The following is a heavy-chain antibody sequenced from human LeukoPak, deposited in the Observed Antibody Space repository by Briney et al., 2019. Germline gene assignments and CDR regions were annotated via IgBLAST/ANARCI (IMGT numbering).Heavy chain of an antibody. CDR2: IKQDGSVE. J-gene: IGHJ4*02. CDR3: ARDRGGGYFDY. Sequence: GGSLRLSCAASGFSFGSYWMSWLRQAPGKGLEWVANIKQDGSVEYYVDSVKGRFTISRDNVKNSLCLQMNSLGDEDTAVYYCARDRGGGYFDYWGQGTLVAVSS. V-gene: IGHV3-7*01. CDR1: GFSFGSYW. D-gene: IGHD3-10*01.